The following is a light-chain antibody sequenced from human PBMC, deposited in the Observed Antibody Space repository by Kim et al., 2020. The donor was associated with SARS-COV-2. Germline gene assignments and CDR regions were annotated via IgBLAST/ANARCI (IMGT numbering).Light chain of an antibody. V-gene: IGKV1-33*01. CDR2: DAS. Sequence: DIQMTQSPSSLSASVGDRVTITCQASQDISNYLNWYQQKPGKAPKVLICDASKLETGVPSRFSGSGSGTDFTLTISSLQPEDIATYYCQQYDSFLFTFGGGTKVDIK. CDR3: QQYDSFLFT. CDR1: QDISNY. J-gene: IGKJ4*01.